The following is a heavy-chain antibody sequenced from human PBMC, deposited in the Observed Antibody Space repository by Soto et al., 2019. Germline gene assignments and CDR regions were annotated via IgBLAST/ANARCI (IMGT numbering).Heavy chain of an antibody. J-gene: IGHJ1*01. V-gene: IGHV3-74*01. CDR1: GFSFSSYW. CDR3: AKGVPAATRYFQH. D-gene: IGHD2-2*01. Sequence: VQLVESGGGLVQPGGSLILSCAASGFSFSSYWMHWVRHAPGKGLVWVSRINSDGSSTTYADSVKGRFTISRDNAKNTLYLQMNSLTPEDTAVYYCAKGVPAATRYFQHWGQGTLVTVSS. CDR2: INSDGSST.